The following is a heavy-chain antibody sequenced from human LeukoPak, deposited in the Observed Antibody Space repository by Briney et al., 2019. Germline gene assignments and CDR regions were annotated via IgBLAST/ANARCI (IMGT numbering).Heavy chain of an antibody. CDR3: ARLYYGSGSSGG. D-gene: IGHD3-10*01. CDR1: GGSFSGYY. J-gene: IGHJ4*02. V-gene: IGHV4-34*01. CDR2: INHSGST. Sequence: SETLSLTCAVYGGSFSGYYWSWIRQPPGKGLEWIGEINHSGSTNYNPSLKSRVTISVDTSKNQFSLKLSSVTAAGTAVYYCARLYYGSGSSGGWGQGTLVTVSS.